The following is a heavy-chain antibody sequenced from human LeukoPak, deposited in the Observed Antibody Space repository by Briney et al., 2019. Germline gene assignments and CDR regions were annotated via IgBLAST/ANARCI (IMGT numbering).Heavy chain of an antibody. CDR2: ISAYNGNT. D-gene: IGHD1-1*01. CDR1: GYTFTSYG. J-gene: IGHJ3*01. V-gene: IGHV1-18*01. Sequence: ASVKVSCKASGYTFTSYGISWVRQAPGQRLEWMGWISAYNGNTNCAQKLQGRVTMTTDTSTSTAYMELRSLRSDDTAMYYCARIITTGTTEDYWGQGTMVTVSS. CDR3: ARIITTGTTEDY.